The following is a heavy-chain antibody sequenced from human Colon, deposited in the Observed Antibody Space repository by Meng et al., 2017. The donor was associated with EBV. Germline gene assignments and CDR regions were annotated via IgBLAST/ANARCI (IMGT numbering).Heavy chain of an antibody. D-gene: IGHD2-21*02. CDR1: GGSLSSRNW. J-gene: IGHJ4*02. CDR3: ARVGAYCGGDCYHPR. Sequence: QVQVQESGPGLVKPSGTLSLTWAVSGGSLSSRNWWSWVRQPPGKGLEWIGEIYHSGSTNYNPSLKSRVTISVDESKNQFSLRLSSVTAADTAVYYRARVGAYCGGDCYHPRWGQGTLVTVSS. V-gene: IGHV4-4*02. CDR2: IYHSGST.